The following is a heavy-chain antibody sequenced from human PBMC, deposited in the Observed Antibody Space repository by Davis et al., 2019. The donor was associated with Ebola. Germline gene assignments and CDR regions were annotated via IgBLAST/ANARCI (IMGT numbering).Heavy chain of an antibody. CDR1: GGSISSYY. CDR2: IYYSGST. V-gene: IGHV4-59*08. Sequence: SETLSLTCTVPGGSISSYYWSWIRQLPGKGLEWIGYIYYSGSTNYNPSLKSRVTISVDTSKNQFSLKLSSVTAADTAVYYCARLRSSSFNAFDIWGQGTMVTVSS. D-gene: IGHD6-6*01. J-gene: IGHJ3*02. CDR3: ARLRSSSFNAFDI.